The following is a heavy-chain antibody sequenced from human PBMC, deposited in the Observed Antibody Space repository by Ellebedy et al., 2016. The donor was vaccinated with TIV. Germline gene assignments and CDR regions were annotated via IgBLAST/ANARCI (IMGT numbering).Heavy chain of an antibody. V-gene: IGHV5-51*01. D-gene: IGHD1-1*01. Sequence: GGSLRLSCKDSGNSFSSSWIGWVRQMPGKGLEWMAMIYPGDYDTRYSPSFRGQVTISADRSSSTAFLHWSSLKASDTAMYYCARVGSWNEYDNWGQGTRVTVSP. J-gene: IGHJ4*02. CDR2: IYPGDYDT. CDR3: ARVGSWNEYDN. CDR1: GNSFSSSW.